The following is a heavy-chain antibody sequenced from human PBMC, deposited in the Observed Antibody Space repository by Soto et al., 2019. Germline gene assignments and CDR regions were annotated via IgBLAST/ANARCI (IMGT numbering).Heavy chain of an antibody. J-gene: IGHJ4*02. CDR2: ISYDGSNK. Sequence: AGCLRISFAASGFPFSSYAMHWVRQAPGKGLEWVAVISYDGSNKYYADSVKGRFTISRDNSKNTLYLQMNSLRAEDTAVYYCASGPSSLFDYWGQGTLVPVSS. D-gene: IGHD2-15*01. CDR1: GFPFSSYA. V-gene: IGHV3-30-3*01. CDR3: ASGPSSLFDY.